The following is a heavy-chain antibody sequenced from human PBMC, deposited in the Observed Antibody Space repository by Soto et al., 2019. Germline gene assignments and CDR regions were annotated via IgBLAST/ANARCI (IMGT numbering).Heavy chain of an antibody. V-gene: IGHV4-4*02. D-gene: IGHD1-26*01. CDR3: AHRPIVGAAI. J-gene: IGHJ4*02. Sequence: SETLSLTCAVFGGSISNSNWWTWVRQPPGKGLDWIGEIFHSGSTNYNSSLMGRVTISVDKANNQFSLKLSSVTAADTAVYYCAHRPIVGAAIWGQGTLVTV. CDR1: GGSISNSNW. CDR2: IFHSGST.